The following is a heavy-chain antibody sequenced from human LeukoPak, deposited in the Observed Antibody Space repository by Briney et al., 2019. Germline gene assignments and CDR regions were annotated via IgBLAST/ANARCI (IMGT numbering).Heavy chain of an antibody. V-gene: IGHV4-39*01. Sequence: SETLSLTCTVSGGSISSNRYYWGWIRQPPGKGLEWIGSIYYSGSTYYNPSLKSRVTISVDTSKNQFSLKLSSVTAADTAVYYCARSSSGHYGMDVWGQGTTVTVSS. CDR2: IYYSGST. CDR3: ARSSSGHYGMDV. J-gene: IGHJ6*02. CDR1: GGSISSNRYY. D-gene: IGHD6-6*01.